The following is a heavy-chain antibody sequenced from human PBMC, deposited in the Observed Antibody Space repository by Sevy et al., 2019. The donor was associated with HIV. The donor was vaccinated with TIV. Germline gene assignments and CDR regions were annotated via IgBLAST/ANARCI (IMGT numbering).Heavy chain of an antibody. CDR2: ISSSGSSM. CDR1: GFTFSSYE. V-gene: IGHV3-48*03. J-gene: IGHJ3*02. D-gene: IGHD1-20*01. Sequence: GGSLRLSCAASGFTFSSYEMNWVRQAPGKGLEWLSHISSSGSSMYYADSVKGRFTISRDNAKNSLYLQMNNLRAEDTAVYYCARGGRRIDVYNRKDAFDIWGQGTMVTVSS. CDR3: ARGGRRIDVYNRKDAFDI.